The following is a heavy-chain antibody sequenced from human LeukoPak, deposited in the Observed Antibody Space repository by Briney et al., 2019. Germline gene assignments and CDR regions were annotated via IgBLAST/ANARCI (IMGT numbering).Heavy chain of an antibody. V-gene: IGHV3-48*03. Sequence: PGGSLRLSCSASGFSFRSYEMNWVRQAPGKGLEWISYISGSGDTIYYADSVKGRFTISRDNAKNSLYLQMNSLRAEDTAVYYCARDGDYLFDYWGQGTLVTVSS. CDR2: ISGSGDTI. CDR1: GFSFRSYE. D-gene: IGHD4-17*01. CDR3: ARDGDYLFDY. J-gene: IGHJ4*02.